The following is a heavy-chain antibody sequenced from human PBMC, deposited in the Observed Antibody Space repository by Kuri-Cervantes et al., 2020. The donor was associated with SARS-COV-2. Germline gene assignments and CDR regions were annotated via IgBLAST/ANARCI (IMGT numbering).Heavy chain of an antibody. Sequence: GESLKISCAASGFTFSSYSMNWVRQAPGKGLEWVSSISSNSSYIYYADSVKGRFTISRDNAKNSLYLQMNSLRAEDTAVYYCARYYSGSYYYYYYMDVWGKGTTVTVSS. CDR1: GFTFSSYS. CDR2: ISSNSSYI. CDR3: ARYYSGSYYYYYYMDV. J-gene: IGHJ6*03. D-gene: IGHD1-26*01. V-gene: IGHV3-21*01.